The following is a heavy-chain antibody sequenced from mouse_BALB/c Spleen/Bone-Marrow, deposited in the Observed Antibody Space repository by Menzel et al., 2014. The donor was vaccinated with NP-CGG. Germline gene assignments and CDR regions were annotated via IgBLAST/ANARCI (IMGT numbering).Heavy chain of an antibody. CDR1: GFTFSTYG. CDR3: ARQGGYFDY. V-gene: IGHV5-6*01. Sequence: EVKLVESGGDLVKPGGSLKLPCAASGFTFSTYGMSWVRQTPDKRLEWVATISSGGSYTYYPDSVKGRFTISRDNAKNTLYLQMSSLKSEDTAMYYCARQGGYFDYWGQGTTLTVSS. J-gene: IGHJ2*01. CDR2: ISSGGSYT.